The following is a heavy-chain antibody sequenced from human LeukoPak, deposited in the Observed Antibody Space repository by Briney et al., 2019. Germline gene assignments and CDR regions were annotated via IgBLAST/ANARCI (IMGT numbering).Heavy chain of an antibody. J-gene: IGHJ4*02. CDR3: AKSRAIVVVTEFDY. D-gene: IGHD2-21*02. CDR1: GFTFSSYA. Sequence: GGSLRLSCAASGFTFSSYAMSWVRQAPGKGLEWVSATSGSGGSTYYADSVKGRFTISRDNSKNTLYLQMNSLRAEDTAVYYCAKSRAIVVVTEFDYWGQGTLVTVSS. CDR2: TSGSGGST. V-gene: IGHV3-23*01.